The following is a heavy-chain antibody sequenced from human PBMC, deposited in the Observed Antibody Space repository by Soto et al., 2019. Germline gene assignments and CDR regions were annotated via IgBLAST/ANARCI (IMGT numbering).Heavy chain of an antibody. CDR2: IYYSGST. J-gene: IGHJ4*02. V-gene: IGHV4-30-4*01. D-gene: IGHD1-26*01. CDR3: ARWSIVGANRFDY. CDR1: GGSISSGDYY. Sequence: PSETLSLTCTVSGGSISSGDYYWSWIRQPPGKGLEWIGYIYYSGSTYYNPSLKSRVTISVDTSKNQFSLKLSSVTAADTAVYYCARWSIVGANRFDYWGQGTLVTGSS.